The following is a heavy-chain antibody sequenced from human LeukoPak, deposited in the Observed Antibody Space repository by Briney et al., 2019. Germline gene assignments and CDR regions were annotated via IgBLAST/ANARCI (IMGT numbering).Heavy chain of an antibody. CDR1: GGTFSSYA. CDR3: ARGATMVRGSPSDYYYYGMDV. CDR2: IIPILGIA. Sequence: ASVKVSCKASGGTFSSYAISWVRQAPGQGLEWMGRIIPILGIANYAQKFQGRVTITADKSTSTAYMDLSSLRSEDTAVYYCARGATMVRGSPSDYYYYGMDVWGQGTTVTVSS. V-gene: IGHV1-69*04. J-gene: IGHJ6*02. D-gene: IGHD3-10*01.